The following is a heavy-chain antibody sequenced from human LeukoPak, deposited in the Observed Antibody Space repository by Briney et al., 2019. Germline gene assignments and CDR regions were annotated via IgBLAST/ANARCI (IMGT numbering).Heavy chain of an antibody. D-gene: IGHD1-26*01. CDR2: IYYTGNT. V-gene: IGHV4-39*01. CDR1: GVSVSNGNYY. J-gene: IGHJ5*02. Sequence: SETLSLTCTVSGVSVSNGNYYWAWIRQPPGKGPEWIGSIYYTGNTYYNPSLKSRVTMSVDTSKNQFSLKLSSVTAADSAVYYCARRNSGTYYGLFDPWGQGTLVIVSS. CDR3: ARRNSGTYYGLFDP.